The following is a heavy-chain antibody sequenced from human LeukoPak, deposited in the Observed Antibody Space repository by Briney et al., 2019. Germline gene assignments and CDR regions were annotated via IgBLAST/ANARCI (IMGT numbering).Heavy chain of an antibody. CDR2: ISSGSSYM. J-gene: IGHJ6*02. CDR3: ARDYGMDV. Sequence: GGSLRLSCAASGFTFSEYSMNWVRQAPGKGLEWVSSISSGSSYMYYADSPKGRFTISRDNAKNSLYLEMNSLRAEDTAVYYCARDYGMDVWGQGTTVTVSS. CDR1: GFTFSEYS. V-gene: IGHV3-21*01.